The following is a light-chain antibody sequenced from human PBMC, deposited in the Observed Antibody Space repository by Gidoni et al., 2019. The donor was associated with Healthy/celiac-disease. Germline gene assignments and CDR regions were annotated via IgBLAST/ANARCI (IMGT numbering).Light chain of an antibody. CDR1: QSISSY. J-gene: IGKJ3*01. CDR3: QQSYSTPFT. Sequence: IQMTQSPSSLSASVGDRVTITCRASQSISSYVNWYQQKPGKAHKLLIYAASSLQSGVPSRLSGSGYGIDFTLTISSMQPEDFATYYCQQSYSTPFTFGHGTKVDIK. CDR2: AAS. V-gene: IGKV1-39*01.